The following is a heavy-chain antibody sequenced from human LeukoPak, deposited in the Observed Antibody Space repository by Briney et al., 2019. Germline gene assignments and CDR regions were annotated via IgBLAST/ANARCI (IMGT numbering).Heavy chain of an antibody. Sequence: GGSLRLSCAASGFTFSSYSMNWVRQAPGKGLEWVSSISSSSSYIYYADSVKGRFTISRDNAKNSLYLQMNSLRAEDTAVYYCARPEYSSSSELDIWGQGTMVTVSS. D-gene: IGHD6-6*01. CDR2: ISSSSSYI. J-gene: IGHJ3*02. CDR1: GFTFSSYS. V-gene: IGHV3-21*01. CDR3: ARPEYSSSSELDI.